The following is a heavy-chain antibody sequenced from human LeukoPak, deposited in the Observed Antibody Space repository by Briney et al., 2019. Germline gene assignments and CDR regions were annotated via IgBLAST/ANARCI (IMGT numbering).Heavy chain of an antibody. J-gene: IGHJ4*02. CDR1: GYTFTGYY. D-gene: IGHD3-9*01. CDR2: INPNSGGT. CDR3: ARGTGILGHYFDY. V-gene: IGHV1-2*02. Sequence: GASVKVSCKASGYTFTGYYMHWVRQAPGQGLEWMGWINPNSGGTNYAQKFQGRVTMTRDTSISTAYMELSRLRSDDTAVYYCARGTGILGHYFDYWGQGTLVTVSS.